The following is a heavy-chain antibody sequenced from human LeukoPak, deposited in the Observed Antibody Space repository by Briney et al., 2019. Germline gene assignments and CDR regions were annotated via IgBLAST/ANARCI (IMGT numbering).Heavy chain of an antibody. CDR3: ATGGRSGVAFES. J-gene: IGHJ4*02. Sequence: PGGSLRLSCAASGFTFSSYAMSWVRQAPGKGLEWVSGISGSGGSTYYADSVKGRFTISRDNSKNTLYLQMNSLRAEDTAVYYCATGGRSGVAFESWGQGTLVTVSS. CDR2: ISGSGGST. D-gene: IGHD2-15*01. V-gene: IGHV3-23*01. CDR1: GFTFSSYA.